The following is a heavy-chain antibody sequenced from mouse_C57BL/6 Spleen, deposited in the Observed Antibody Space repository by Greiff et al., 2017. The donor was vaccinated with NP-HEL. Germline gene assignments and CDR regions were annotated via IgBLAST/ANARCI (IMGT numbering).Heavy chain of an antibody. CDR1: GYTFTDYY. CDR2: INPNNGGT. V-gene: IGHV1-26*01. J-gene: IGHJ2*01. CDR3: ARGYDYYCFDY. Sequence: VQLQQSGPELVKPGASVKISCKASGYTFTDYYMNWVKQSHGKSLEWIGDINPNNGGTSYNQKFKGKATLTVDKSSSTAYMELRSLTSEDSAVYYCARGYDYYCFDYWGQGTTLTVSS. D-gene: IGHD2-4*01.